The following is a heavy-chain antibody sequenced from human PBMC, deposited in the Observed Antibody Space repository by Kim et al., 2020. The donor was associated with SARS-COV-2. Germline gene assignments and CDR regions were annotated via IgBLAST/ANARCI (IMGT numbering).Heavy chain of an antibody. V-gene: IGHV1-46*01. CDR3: AREAGIAARLLGMDV. D-gene: IGHD6-6*01. J-gene: IGHJ6*02. Sequence: ASVKVSCKASGYTFTSYYMHWVRQAPGQGLEWMGIINPSGGSTSYAQKFQGRVTMTRDTSTSTVYMELSSLRSEDTAVYYCAREAGIAARLLGMDVWGQGTTVTVSS. CDR2: INPSGGST. CDR1: GYTFTSYY.